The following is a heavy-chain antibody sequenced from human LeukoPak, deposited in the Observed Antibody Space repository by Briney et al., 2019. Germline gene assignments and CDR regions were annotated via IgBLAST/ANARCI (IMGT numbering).Heavy chain of an antibody. CDR3: ARGYLAFDI. CDR2: IYTSGST. J-gene: IGHJ3*02. D-gene: IGHD3-9*01. CDR1: GGSTSSGSYY. Sequence: SQTLSLTCTVSGGSTSSGSYYWSWIRQPPGKGLEWIGRIYTSGSTNYNPSRKSRVTISVDTSKNQFSLKLSSVTAADTAVYYCARGYLAFDIWGQGTMVTVSS. V-gene: IGHV4-61*02.